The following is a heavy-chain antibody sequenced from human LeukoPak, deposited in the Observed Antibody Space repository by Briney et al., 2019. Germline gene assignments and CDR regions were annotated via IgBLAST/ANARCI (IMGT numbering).Heavy chain of an antibody. CDR1: GFTFSSYG. CDR2: IRYDGSNK. J-gene: IGHJ4*02. V-gene: IGHV3-30*02. Sequence: PGGSLRLSCAASGFTFSSYGMHWVRQAPGKGLEWVAFIRYDGSNKYYADSVKGRFTISRDNAKNSLYLQMNSLRAEDTAVYYCARVGYFDWLPPYFDYWGQGTLVTVSS. D-gene: IGHD3-9*01. CDR3: ARVGYFDWLPPYFDY.